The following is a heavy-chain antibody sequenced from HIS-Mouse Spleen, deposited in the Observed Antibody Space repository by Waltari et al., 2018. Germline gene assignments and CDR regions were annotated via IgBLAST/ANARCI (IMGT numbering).Heavy chain of an antibody. D-gene: IGHD6-13*01. CDR3: ARDHGDSSSWYWYFDL. J-gene: IGHJ2*01. CDR2: IYSGGST. Sequence: EVQLVETGGGLIQPGGSLRLSCAASGFTVSSNYMSWVRQAPGKGLEVVSVIYSGGSTYYADSVKGRFTISRDNSKNTLYLQMNSLRAEDTAVYYCARDHGDSSSWYWYFDLWGRGTLVTVSS. CDR1: GFTVSSNY. V-gene: IGHV3-53*02.